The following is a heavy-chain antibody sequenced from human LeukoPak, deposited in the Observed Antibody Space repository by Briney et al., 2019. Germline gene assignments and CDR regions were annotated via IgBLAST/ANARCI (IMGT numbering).Heavy chain of an antibody. V-gene: IGHV3-48*02. D-gene: IGHD2-21*01. J-gene: IGHJ4*02. CDR1: VFTFSSYI. CDR3: ARGGGDLH. Sequence: PGGSLRLSCAVSVFTFSSYIMYWVRQAPGKGVEWGSYISSSSSTIYYADSVKGRFTISRDNAKSSLYLQMNSLRDEDTAVYYCARGGGDLHWGQGPLVTVSS. CDR2: ISSSSSTI.